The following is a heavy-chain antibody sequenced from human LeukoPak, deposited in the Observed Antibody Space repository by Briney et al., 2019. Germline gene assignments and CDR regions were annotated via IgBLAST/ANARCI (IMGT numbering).Heavy chain of an antibody. CDR1: GYTFAGYY. J-gene: IGHJ6*02. Sequence: GASVKVSCKASGYTFAGYYMHWVRQATGQGLEWMGWMNPNSGNTGYAQKFQGRVTMTRNTSISTAYMELSSLRSEDTAVYYCARGNAGINGYSNYYYYGMDVWGQGTTVTVSS. CDR2: MNPNSGNT. V-gene: IGHV1-8*02. CDR3: ARGNAGINGYSNYYYYGMDV. D-gene: IGHD4-4*01.